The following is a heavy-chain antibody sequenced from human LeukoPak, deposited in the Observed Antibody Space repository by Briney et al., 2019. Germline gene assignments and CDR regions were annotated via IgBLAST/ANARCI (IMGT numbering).Heavy chain of an antibody. V-gene: IGHV3-33*01. D-gene: IGHD6-13*01. J-gene: IGHJ6*03. Sequence: GGSLRLSCTASGFPFSSYGMHWVRQAPGKGLVWVTVIWPDGSIKYYADSVKGRFTVSRDNSKNTLYLQMNSLRAEDTAVYYCARAPRGSSWSYYYYYMDVWGKGTTVTVSS. CDR1: GFPFSSYG. CDR3: ARAPRGSSWSYYYYYMDV. CDR2: IWPDGSIK.